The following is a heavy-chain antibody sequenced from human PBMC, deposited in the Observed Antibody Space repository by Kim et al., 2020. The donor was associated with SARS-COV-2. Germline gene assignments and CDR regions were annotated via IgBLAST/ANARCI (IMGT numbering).Heavy chain of an antibody. CDR1: GGSINSYQ. CDR3: AREGGCYSSTSCYSWFDY. CDR2: IYYSGRT. J-gene: IGHJ4*02. Sequence: SESLSLTCTVSGGSINSYQWSWIRQPPGKGLEWIGYIYYSGRTNYNPSLKSRVTISVDTSKNQFSLKLNSVTAADTAVYYCAREGGCYSSTSCYSWFDYWGQGTLVTVSS. V-gene: IGHV4-59*13. D-gene: IGHD2-2*01.